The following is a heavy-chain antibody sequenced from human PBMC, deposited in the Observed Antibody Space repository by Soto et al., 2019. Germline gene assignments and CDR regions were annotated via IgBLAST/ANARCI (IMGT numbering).Heavy chain of an antibody. Sequence: GESLKISCKGSGYSFTSYWISWVRQMPGKGVEWMGRIDPSDSYTNYSPSFQGHVTIAADKSISTAYLQWSSLKDSDTAMYYCASAYSSSPVRGAFDIWGQGTLVTVSS. CDR2: IDPSDSYT. CDR3: ASAYSSSPVRGAFDI. CDR1: GYSFTSYW. D-gene: IGHD6-13*01. V-gene: IGHV5-10-1*01. J-gene: IGHJ3*02.